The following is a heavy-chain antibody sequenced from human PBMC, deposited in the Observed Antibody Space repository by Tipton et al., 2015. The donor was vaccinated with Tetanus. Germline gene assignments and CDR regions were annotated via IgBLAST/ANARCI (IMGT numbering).Heavy chain of an antibody. CDR1: GYIFTNYW. D-gene: IGHD2-15*01. CDR3: ARAHCSDGVCNFDF. Sequence: QLVQSGGEVKKPGESLKISCKGSGYIFTNYWIGWVRQKPGKGLEWMGIIYPGDSDTRYSPSFQGQVTIPVDKSINTAYLQWGSLKASDASMFYCARAHCSDGVCNFDFWGQGALVTVAS. J-gene: IGHJ4*02. V-gene: IGHV5-51*01. CDR2: IYPGDSDT.